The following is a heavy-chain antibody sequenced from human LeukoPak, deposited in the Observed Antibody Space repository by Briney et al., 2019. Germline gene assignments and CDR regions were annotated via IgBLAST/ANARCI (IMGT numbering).Heavy chain of an antibody. CDR3: AKGGRAGYQLPHFDY. CDR1: GYTFTSYD. CDR2: MNPNSGNT. V-gene: IGHV1-8*03. D-gene: IGHD2-2*01. J-gene: IGHJ4*02. Sequence: ASVKVSCKASGYTFTSYDINWVRQATGQGLEWMGWMNPNSGNTGYAQKFQGRVTITRNTSISTAYMELNSLRAEGTAVYYCAKGGRAGYQLPHFDYWGQGTLVTVSS.